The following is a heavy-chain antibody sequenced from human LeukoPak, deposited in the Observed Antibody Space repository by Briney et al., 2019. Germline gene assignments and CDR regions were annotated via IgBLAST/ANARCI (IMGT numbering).Heavy chain of an antibody. V-gene: IGHV3-11*01. J-gene: IGHJ3*02. CDR2: ISSSGSTI. Sequence: GGSLRLSCAASGFTFSDYYMSWIRQAPGKGLEWVSYISSSGSTIYYADSVKGRFTISRDNAKNSLYLQMNSLRAEDTAVYYCAATNRQGYGFNGGAYAFDIWGQGTMVTVSS. D-gene: IGHD4-17*01. CDR3: AATNRQGYGFNGGAYAFDI. CDR1: GFTFSDYY.